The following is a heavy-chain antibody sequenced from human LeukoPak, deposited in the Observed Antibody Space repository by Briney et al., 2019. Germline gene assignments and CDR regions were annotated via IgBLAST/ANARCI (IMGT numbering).Heavy chain of an antibody. Sequence: ASVKVSCKASGYTFTSYNMYWVRQAPGQGPEWMGKINPSGGSTSYAQKFQGRVTMTRDTSTNTIYMKLSSLRSEDTAVYYCARDIFGSGVNFFDYWGQGTLVTVSS. J-gene: IGHJ4*02. V-gene: IGHV1-46*01. CDR1: GYTFTSYN. D-gene: IGHD3-10*01. CDR2: INPSGGST. CDR3: ARDIFGSGVNFFDY.